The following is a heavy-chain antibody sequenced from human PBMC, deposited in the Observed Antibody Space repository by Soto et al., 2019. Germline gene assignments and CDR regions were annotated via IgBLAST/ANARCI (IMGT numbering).Heavy chain of an antibody. J-gene: IGHJ6*03. CDR1: GGSISSYY. CDR3: ARQYSSSWYYYYYMDV. D-gene: IGHD6-13*01. CDR2: IYYSGST. Sequence: SETLSLTCTVSGGSISSYYWSWIRQPPGKGLEWIGYIYYSGSTNYNPSLKSRVTISVDTSKSQFSLKLSSVTAADTAVYYCARQYSSSWYYYYYMDVWGKGTTVTVSS. V-gene: IGHV4-59*08.